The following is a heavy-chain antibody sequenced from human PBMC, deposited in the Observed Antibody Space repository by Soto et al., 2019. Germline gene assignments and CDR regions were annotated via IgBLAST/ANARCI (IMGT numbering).Heavy chain of an antibody. Sequence: QAGGSLRLSCVASGFILSGYDMHWVRQATGEGLEWVSAIGTAGDPYYSGSVKGRFTISRGNAENSVYLQMNSLRAGDTAVYYCVRAGYDSSGYYFYAMDVWGPGTTVTAP. J-gene: IGHJ6*02. CDR3: VRAGYDSSGYYFYAMDV. D-gene: IGHD3-22*01. CDR2: IGTAGDP. CDR1: GFILSGYD. V-gene: IGHV3-13*05.